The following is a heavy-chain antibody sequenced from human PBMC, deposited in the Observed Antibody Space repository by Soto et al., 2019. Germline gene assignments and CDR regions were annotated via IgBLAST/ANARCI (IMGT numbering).Heavy chain of an antibody. Sequence: PGGSLRLSCAASGFTFSNAWMSWVRQAPGKGLEWVGRIKSKTDGGTTDYAAPVKGRFTISRDDSKNTLYLQMNSLKTEDTAVYYCTTDGIGYGDYVLDYWGQGTLVTAPQ. J-gene: IGHJ4*02. CDR3: TTDGIGYGDYVLDY. CDR2: IKSKTDGGTT. V-gene: IGHV3-15*01. CDR1: GFTFSNAW. D-gene: IGHD4-17*01.